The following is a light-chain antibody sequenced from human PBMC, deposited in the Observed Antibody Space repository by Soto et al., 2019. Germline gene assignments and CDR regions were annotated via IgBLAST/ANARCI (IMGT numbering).Light chain of an antibody. CDR1: SSNIGAGYD. CDR2: GNS. CDR3: QSYDSSLREF. J-gene: IGLJ1*01. Sequence: QSVLTQPPSVSGAPGQRVTISCTGSSSNIGAGYDVHWYQQLPGTAPKLLIYGNSNRPSGVPDRFSGSESGTSASLAITGLQAEDEADYYCQSYDSSLREFFGTGTKVTVL. V-gene: IGLV1-40*01.